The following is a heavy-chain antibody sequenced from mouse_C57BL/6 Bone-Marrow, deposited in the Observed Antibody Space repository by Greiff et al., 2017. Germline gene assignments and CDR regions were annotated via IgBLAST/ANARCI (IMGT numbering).Heavy chain of an antibody. CDR3: TRGYYGSSGYAMDY. J-gene: IGHJ4*01. CDR1: GYTFTDYE. Sequence: VQLQQSGAELVRPGASVTMSCKASGYTFTDYEMHWVKQTPVHGLEWIGAIDPDTVGTAYHQKFKGKAILTADKSSSTAYMELSSLTSEDAAVYYGTRGYYGSSGYAMDYWGQGTSVTVSS. D-gene: IGHD1-1*01. V-gene: IGHV1-15*01. CDR2: IDPDTVGT.